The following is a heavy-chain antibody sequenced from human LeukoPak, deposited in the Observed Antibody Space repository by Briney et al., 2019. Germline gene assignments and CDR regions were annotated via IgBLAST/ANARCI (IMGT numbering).Heavy chain of an antibody. J-gene: IGHJ4*02. D-gene: IGHD2-21*01. Sequence: PSETLSLTCTVSGGSISSSSYYWGWIRQPPGKGLEWIGSIYYSGSTYYNPSLKSRVTISVDTSKNQFSLKLSSVTAADTAVYYCARSTRGYCGGDCYGLYYFDYWGQGTLVAVSS. CDR2: IYYSGST. CDR3: ARSTRGYCGGDCYGLYYFDY. V-gene: IGHV4-39*01. CDR1: GGSISSSSYY.